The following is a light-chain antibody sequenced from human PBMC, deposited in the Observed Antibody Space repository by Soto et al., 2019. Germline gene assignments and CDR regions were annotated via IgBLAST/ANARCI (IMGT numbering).Light chain of an antibody. CDR2: EVS. J-gene: IGLJ3*02. V-gene: IGLV2-14*01. CDR1: RSDVGGYNY. Sequence: QSALTQPASVSGSPGQSITISCTGTRSDVGGYNYVSWYQQHPGKAPKLMIYEVSNRPSGVSNRFSGSKSGNTASLTISGLQAEDEADYHCSSYTSISTWVFGGGTKLTVL. CDR3: SSYTSISTWV.